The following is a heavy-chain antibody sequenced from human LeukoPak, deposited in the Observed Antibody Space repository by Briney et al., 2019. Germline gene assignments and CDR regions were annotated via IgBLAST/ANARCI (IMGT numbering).Heavy chain of an antibody. Sequence: GRSLRLSCAASGFTFSSYGMHWVRQAPGKGLEWVAFIRYDGSNKYYADSVKGRFTISRDNSKNTLYLQMNSLRAEDTAVYYCANVFYDFWSGYPNFDYWGQGTLVTVSS. D-gene: IGHD3-3*01. V-gene: IGHV3-30*02. J-gene: IGHJ4*02. CDR1: GFTFSSYG. CDR2: IRYDGSNK. CDR3: ANVFYDFWSGYPNFDY.